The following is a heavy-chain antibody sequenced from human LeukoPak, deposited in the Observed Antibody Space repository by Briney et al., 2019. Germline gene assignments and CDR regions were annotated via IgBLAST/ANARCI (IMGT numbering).Heavy chain of an antibody. D-gene: IGHD6-19*01. CDR3: ARDLYSSGWYGDYYYYMDV. Sequence: GSLRLSCAASGFTFSSYAMSWVRPAPGKGLEWVSAISGGGGSTYYADSVKGRFTISRDNSKNTLYLQMNSLRAEDTAVYYCARDLYSSGWYGDYYYYMDVWGKGTTVTISS. CDR2: ISGGGGST. J-gene: IGHJ6*03. CDR1: GFTFSSYA. V-gene: IGHV3-23*01.